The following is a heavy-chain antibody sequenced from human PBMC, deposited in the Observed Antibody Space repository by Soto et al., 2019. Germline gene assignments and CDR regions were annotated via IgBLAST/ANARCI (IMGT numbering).Heavy chain of an antibody. Sequence: PGGSLRLSCTASGFTFGTYTMSWFRQAPGKWLEWVSSIGTTSGYIYYADSVRGRFTISRDNAGDSLYLQMSSLRAEDTAVYYCARVMCGDCSAYYYYSMDVWGQGXTVTVYS. D-gene: IGHD3-10*02. CDR3: ARVMCGDCSAYYYYSMDV. CDR2: IGTTSGYI. J-gene: IGHJ6*02. V-gene: IGHV3-21*01. CDR1: GFTFGTYT.